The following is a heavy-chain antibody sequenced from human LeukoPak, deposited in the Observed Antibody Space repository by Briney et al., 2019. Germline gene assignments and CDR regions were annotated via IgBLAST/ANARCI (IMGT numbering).Heavy chain of an antibody. J-gene: IGHJ4*02. CDR2: ISAYNGNT. V-gene: IGHV1-18*01. D-gene: IGHD3-16*02. Sequence: ASVKVSCKASGYTFTSYGISWVRQAPGQGLEWRGWISAYNGNTNYAQKLQGRVTMTTDTTTSTAHMELRSLRSDDTAVYYCARDDDYVWGSYRPHFDYWGQGTLVTVSS. CDR1: GYTFTSYG. CDR3: ARDDDYVWGSYRPHFDY.